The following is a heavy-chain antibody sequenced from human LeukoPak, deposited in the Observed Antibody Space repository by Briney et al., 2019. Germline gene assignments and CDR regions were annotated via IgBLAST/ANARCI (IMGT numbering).Heavy chain of an antibody. V-gene: IGHV1-2*06. CDR3: ARDVGTDVVVTDDYYFDY. CDR2: INPNSGGT. CDR1: GYTFTGYY. J-gene: IGHJ4*02. Sequence: ASVKVSCKASGYTFTGYYMHWVRQAPGQGLEWMGRINPNSGGTNYAQKFQGRVTMTRDTSISTAYMELSRLRSDDTAVYYCARDVGTDVVVTDDYYFDYWGRGTLVTVSS. D-gene: IGHD2-21*02.